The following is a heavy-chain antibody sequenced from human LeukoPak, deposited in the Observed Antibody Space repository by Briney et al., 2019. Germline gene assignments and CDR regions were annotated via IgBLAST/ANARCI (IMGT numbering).Heavy chain of an antibody. Sequence: SETPSLTCAVYGGSFSGYYWSWIRQPPGKGLEWIGEINHSGSTNYNPSLKSRVTISVDTSKNQFSLKLSSVTAADTAVYYCASVYIGYWGQGTLVTVSS. V-gene: IGHV4-34*01. CDR3: ASVYIGY. CDR2: INHSGST. CDR1: GGSFSGYY. D-gene: IGHD1-14*01. J-gene: IGHJ4*02.